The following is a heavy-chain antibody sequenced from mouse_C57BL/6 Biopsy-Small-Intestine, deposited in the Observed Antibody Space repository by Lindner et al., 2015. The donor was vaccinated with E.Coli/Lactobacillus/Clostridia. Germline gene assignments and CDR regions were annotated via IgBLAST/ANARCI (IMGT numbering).Heavy chain of an antibody. CDR2: IYPGNGDT. V-gene: IGHV1-80*01. D-gene: IGHD1-1*01. CDR3: ARGALRYSYYYAMDY. J-gene: IGHJ4*01. Sequence: VQLQESGAELVKPGASVKISCEASDYAFSNFWMNWVKQRPGQGLEWIGQIYPGNGDTNYNGKFMGKATLTADESSTTAYMQLSSLTSEDSAVYFCARGALRYSYYYAMDYWGQGTSVTVSS. CDR1: DYAFSNFW.